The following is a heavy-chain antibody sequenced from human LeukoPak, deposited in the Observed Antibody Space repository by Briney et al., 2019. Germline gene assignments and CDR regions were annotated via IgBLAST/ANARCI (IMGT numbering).Heavy chain of an antibody. J-gene: IGHJ4*02. V-gene: IGHV4-59*01. D-gene: IGHD5-12*01. CDR1: GGTISSYY. CDR3: ARDRGYEAFDY. Sequence: SENLSFTCTGAGGTISSYYWSWIRQRPGKGWVGIGYICYSGSTNYNPSLKSRVTISVDTSKNQFSLKLSSVTAADTAVYYCARDRGYEAFDYWGQGTLVTVSS. CDR2: ICYSGST.